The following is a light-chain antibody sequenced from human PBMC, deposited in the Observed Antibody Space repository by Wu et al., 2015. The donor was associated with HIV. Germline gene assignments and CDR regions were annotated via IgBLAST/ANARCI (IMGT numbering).Light chain of an antibody. CDR2: DAS. J-gene: IGKJ3*01. CDR1: QSVSSY. Sequence: EIVLTQSPATLSLSPGERATLSCRASQSVSSYLGWYQQKPGQAPRLLIDDASNRATGIPARFSGSGSGTDFTLTISSLEPEDFALYYCQQRSNWPPGTFGPGDQSGYQT. CDR3: QQRSNWPPGT. V-gene: IGKV3-11*01.